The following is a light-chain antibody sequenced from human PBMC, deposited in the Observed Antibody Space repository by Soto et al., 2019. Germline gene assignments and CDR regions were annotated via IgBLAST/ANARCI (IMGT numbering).Light chain of an antibody. J-gene: IGKJ1*01. Sequence: DIQMTQSPSTLSASVGDRVTITCRASQSIGSWLAWYQQKPGKAPKFLIYDASSLESGVPSRFSGSGSGTEFTLTINSLQPDDFATYYCQQYNTYPSFGQGTKVDIK. CDR2: DAS. V-gene: IGKV1-5*01. CDR1: QSIGSW. CDR3: QQYNTYPS.